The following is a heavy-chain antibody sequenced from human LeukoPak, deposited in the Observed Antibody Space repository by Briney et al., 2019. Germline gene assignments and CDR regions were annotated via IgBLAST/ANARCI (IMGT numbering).Heavy chain of an antibody. V-gene: IGHV3-9*01. CDR2: ISWNSGSI. J-gene: IGHJ6*02. CDR1: GLTFDDYA. D-gene: IGHD4-17*01. CDR3: AKDLLSHGQINLYGDYNYYYYGMDV. Sequence: PGRSLRLSCAASGLTFDDYAMHWVRQAPGKGLEWVSGISWNSGSIGYADSVKGRFTISRDNAKNSLYLQMNSLRAEDTALYYCAKDLLSHGQINLYGDYNYYYYGMDVWGQGTTVTVSS.